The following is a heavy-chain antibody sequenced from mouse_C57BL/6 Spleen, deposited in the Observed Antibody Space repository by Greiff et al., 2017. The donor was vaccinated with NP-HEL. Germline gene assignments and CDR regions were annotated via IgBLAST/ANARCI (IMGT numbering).Heavy chain of an antibody. CDR2: IDPANGNT. CDR1: GFNITNTY. Sequence: EVQLQQSVAELVRPGASVKLSCTASGFNITNTYMHWVKQRPEQGLEWIGRIDPANGNTKYAPKFQGKATITADTSSNTAYQKLSSLTSEDTAIYYWARNYYGSSFLDYWGQGTTLTVSS. CDR3: ARNYYGSSFLDY. D-gene: IGHD1-1*01. V-gene: IGHV14-3*01. J-gene: IGHJ2*01.